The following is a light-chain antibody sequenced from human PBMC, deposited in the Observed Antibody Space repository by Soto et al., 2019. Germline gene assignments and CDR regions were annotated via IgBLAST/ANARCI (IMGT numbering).Light chain of an antibody. V-gene: IGKV3D-20*02. CDR1: QRVSNSY. J-gene: IGKJ5*01. CDR2: GTS. CDR3: QQRSNWPRIT. Sequence: EIVLTQSPGTLSLSPGERATLSCRASQRVSNSYLAWYQQKPGQSPRLLIYGTSSRATGIPDRFSGSGSGTDFTLTINRLEPEDFAVYYCQQRSNWPRITFGQGTRLEIK.